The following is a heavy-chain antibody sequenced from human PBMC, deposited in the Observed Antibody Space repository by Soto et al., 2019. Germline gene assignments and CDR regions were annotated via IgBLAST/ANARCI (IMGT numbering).Heavy chain of an antibody. D-gene: IGHD4-17*01. Sequence: EVQLVESGGGLVQPGGSLRLSCAASGFTLSSYWMHWVRQAPGKGLVWVSRISSDGSNTAYADSVKGRFTISRDNARNTLYLQMTSLRVEDTAVYYCARVAGVDGDYVNWFDPWGQGTLVTVSS. J-gene: IGHJ5*02. CDR2: ISSDGSNT. V-gene: IGHV3-74*01. CDR3: ARVAGVDGDYVNWFDP. CDR1: GFTLSSYW.